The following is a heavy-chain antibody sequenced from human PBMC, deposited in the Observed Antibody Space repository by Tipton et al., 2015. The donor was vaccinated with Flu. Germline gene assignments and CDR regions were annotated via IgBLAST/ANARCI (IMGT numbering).Heavy chain of an antibody. D-gene: IGHD6-13*01. CDR3: AKEGTAFAISWFDY. CDR1: GYRFSNYG. V-gene: IGHV3-30*18. CDR2: ISHVGSPQ. Sequence: QLVQSGGDVVKPGRHLSLACAASGYRFSNYGMQWVRQAPGKGLEWGAVISHVGSPQYYADSVKGRFTISRDNSKNMLYLQMNSLRANDPAVYFCAKEGTAFAISWFDYWGQGPLVTVSS. J-gene: IGHJ4*02.